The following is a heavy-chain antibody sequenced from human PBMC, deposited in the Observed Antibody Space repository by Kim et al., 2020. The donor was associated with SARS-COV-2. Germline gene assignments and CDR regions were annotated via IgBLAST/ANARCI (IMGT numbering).Heavy chain of an antibody. CDR1: GGSISSSSYY. CDR2: IYYSGST. D-gene: IGHD1-1*01. CDR3: ARQGAGTTFFLDAFDI. V-gene: IGHV4-39*01. Sequence: SETLSLTCTVSGGSISSSSYYWGWIRQPPGKGLEWIGSIYYSGSTYYNPSLKSRVTISVDTSKNQFSLKLSSVTAADTAVYYCARQGAGTTFFLDAFDIWGQGTMVTVSS. J-gene: IGHJ3*02.